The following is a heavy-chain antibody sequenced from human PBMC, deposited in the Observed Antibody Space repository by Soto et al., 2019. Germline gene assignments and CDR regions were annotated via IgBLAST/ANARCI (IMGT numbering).Heavy chain of an antibody. CDR2: ISGSGGST. D-gene: IGHD6-19*01. CDR1: GFTFSSYA. J-gene: IGHJ4*02. Sequence: EVQLLESGGGLVQPGGSLRLSCAASGFTFSSYAMRWVRQAPGKGLEWVSAISGSGGSTYYADSVKGRFTISRDNSKTTLYLQMNSLSAEDTAVYYCARRGSGGYYDYWGQGTLVTVSS. CDR3: ARRGSGGYYDY. V-gene: IGHV3-23*01.